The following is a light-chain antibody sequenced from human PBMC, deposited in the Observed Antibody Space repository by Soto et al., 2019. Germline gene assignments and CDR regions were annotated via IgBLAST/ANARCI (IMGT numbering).Light chain of an antibody. CDR3: QQYNSYSPWT. Sequence: DIQMTQSPSTLSASVGVRAPITCRASQSVNKWLAWFQQHPGKVPQLLIFDASTMHTGVPSRFGGGGSGTDFTLTISGLQPDDFATYYCQQYNSYSPWTFGPGTKVDIK. CDR1: QSVNKW. V-gene: IGKV1-5*01. J-gene: IGKJ1*01. CDR2: DAS.